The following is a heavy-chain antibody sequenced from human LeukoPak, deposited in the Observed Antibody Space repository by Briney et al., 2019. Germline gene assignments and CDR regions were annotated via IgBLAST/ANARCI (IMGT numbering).Heavy chain of an antibody. J-gene: IGHJ4*02. CDR2: IILILGIA. CDR1: GYTFTSYY. CDR3: ARDRVEMATRHIDY. Sequence: ASVKVSCKASGYTFTSYYIHWVRQAPGQGLEWMGRIILILGIANYAQKFQGRVTITADKSTSTAYMELSSLRSEDTAVYYCARDRVEMATRHIDYWGQGTLVTVSS. V-gene: IGHV1-69*04. D-gene: IGHD5-24*01.